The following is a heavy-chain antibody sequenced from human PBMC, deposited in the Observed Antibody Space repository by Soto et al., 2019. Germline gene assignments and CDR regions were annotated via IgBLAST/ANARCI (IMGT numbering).Heavy chain of an antibody. CDR3: AKELAENYRIDDCLAI. CDR2: ISYDGGIK. CDR1: GPSFSDSG. Sequence: QVQLVESGGGVVQPGKSLRLSCAYSGPSFSDSGMHWVRQPPGKGLEWVAYISYDGGIKHYADSVNGRFSISRDSPKNTLFLQMSGLRPEDTAVYYCAKELAENYRIDDCLAIWGQGTKVTVSS. V-gene: IGHV3-30*18. D-gene: IGHD3-16*02. J-gene: IGHJ3*02.